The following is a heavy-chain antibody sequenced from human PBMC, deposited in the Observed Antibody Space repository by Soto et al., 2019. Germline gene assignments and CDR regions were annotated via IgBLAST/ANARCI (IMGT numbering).Heavy chain of an antibody. D-gene: IGHD5-12*01. CDR3: ARGGIVATTTFDY. Sequence: AVSGGSISSGGYSWSWIRQPPGKGLEWIGYIYHSGSTYYNPSLKSRVTISVDRSKNQFSLELSSVTAADTAVYYCARGGIVATTTFDYWGQGTLVTVSS. J-gene: IGHJ4*02. V-gene: IGHV4-30-2*01. CDR1: GGSISSGGYS. CDR2: IYHSGST.